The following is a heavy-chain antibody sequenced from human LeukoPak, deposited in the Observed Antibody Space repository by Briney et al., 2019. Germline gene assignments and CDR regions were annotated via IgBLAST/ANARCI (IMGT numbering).Heavy chain of an antibody. CDR1: GYTFTSYD. CDR3: ARDGRCSGGSCYQYYYYGMDV. CDR2: MNPNSGNT. D-gene: IGHD2-15*01. J-gene: IGHJ6*02. V-gene: IGHV1-8*01. Sequence: GASVKVSCKASGYTFTSYDINWVRQATGQGLEWMGWMNPNSGNTGYAQKFQGRVTMTRDTSISTAYMELSSLRSDDTAVYYCARDGRCSGGSCYQYYYYGMDVWGQGTTVTVSS.